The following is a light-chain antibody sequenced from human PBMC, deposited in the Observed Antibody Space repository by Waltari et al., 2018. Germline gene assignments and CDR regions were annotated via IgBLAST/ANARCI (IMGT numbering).Light chain of an antibody. CDR2: DVS. V-gene: IGKV3-11*01. Sequence: IVLTQSPATLSLSPGDRVTLACSASPSVRSALALYQHKPGQAPRLLFHDVSNRATGIPARFSVSGSGTDFTLTISSLEAEDFAVYYCQQRSNWPPTFGQGTKVEIK. CDR3: QQRSNWPPT. CDR1: PSVRSA. J-gene: IGKJ1*01.